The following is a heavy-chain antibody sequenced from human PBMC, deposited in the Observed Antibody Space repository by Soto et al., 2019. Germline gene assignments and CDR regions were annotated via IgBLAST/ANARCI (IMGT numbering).Heavy chain of an antibody. CDR1: GGSISSGDYY. CDR3: ARWWSGSRQRFDP. Sequence: QVQLQESGPGLVKPSQTLSLTCTVSGGSISSGDYYWSWIRQHPGKGLEWIGYIYYSGSTYYNPSHNTRVTXSXDXXKNQFSLKLRSVTAADTAVYYGARWWSGSRQRFDPWGQGTLVTVSS. V-gene: IGHV4-31*03. D-gene: IGHD3-3*01. CDR2: IYYSGST. J-gene: IGHJ5*02.